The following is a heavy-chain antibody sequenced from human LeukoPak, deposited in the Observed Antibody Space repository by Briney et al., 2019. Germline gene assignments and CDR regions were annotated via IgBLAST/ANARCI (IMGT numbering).Heavy chain of an antibody. CDR3: ATTEGGYSYDFDY. CDR1: GYNFTSYW. V-gene: IGHV5-51*01. D-gene: IGHD5-18*01. CDR2: IYPGDSDT. Sequence: GESLKISCKGSGYNFTSYWIGWVRQMPGKGLEWMGNIYPGDSDTRYSPSSQGQVTISADKSISTAYLQWSSLKASDTAMYYCATTEGGYSYDFDYWGQGTLVTVSS. J-gene: IGHJ4*02.